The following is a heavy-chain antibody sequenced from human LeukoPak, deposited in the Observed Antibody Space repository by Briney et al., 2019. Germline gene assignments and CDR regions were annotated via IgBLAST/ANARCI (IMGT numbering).Heavy chain of an antibody. CDR2: VNNSGST. CDR1: GGSFSGYY. J-gene: IGHJ6*03. Sequence: PSETLSLTCAVYGGSFSGYYWRWIRQPPGKGLEWIGEVNNSGSTNYNPSLKSRVTISVDTSKNQFSLKLSSVTAADTAVYYCARVPNYSNYPYYYYYCMDVWGKGTTVTVSS. D-gene: IGHD4-11*01. V-gene: IGHV4-34*01. CDR3: ARVPNYSNYPYYYYYCMDV.